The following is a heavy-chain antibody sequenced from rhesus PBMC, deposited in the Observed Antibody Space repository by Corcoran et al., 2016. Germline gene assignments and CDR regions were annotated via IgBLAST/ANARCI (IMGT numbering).Heavy chain of an antibody. CDR3: TRDYEDDYGYYYTIDY. CDR2: IRSKAYGGTE. Sequence: EVQLVESGGGLVQPGGSLRLSCAASGFTFSDYAMDWVRQAPGKGLEWVGFIRSKAYGGTEEYAASVKGRFTISRDDSKNTAYLQMSSLKTEDTAVYYCTRDYEDDYGYYYTIDYWGQGVLVTVSS. V-gene: IGHV3-153*02. D-gene: IGHD3-9*01. J-gene: IGHJ4*01. CDR1: GFTFSDYA.